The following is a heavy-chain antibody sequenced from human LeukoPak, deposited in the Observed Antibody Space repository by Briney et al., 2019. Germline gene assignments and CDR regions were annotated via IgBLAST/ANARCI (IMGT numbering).Heavy chain of an antibody. V-gene: IGHV3-11*06. J-gene: IGHJ4*02. CDR3: ARDHNYAFDN. D-gene: IGHD1-1*01. CDR1: GLPLIEYS. Sequence: PGGSLRLSCTASGLPLIEYSMNWLRQVPGKGLEWIAYIGIDSGNTKYADSVRGRFTISADKTKNSLYLQMNSLRVDDTAVYYCARDHNYAFDNWGQGTLVSVAS. CDR2: IGIDSGNT.